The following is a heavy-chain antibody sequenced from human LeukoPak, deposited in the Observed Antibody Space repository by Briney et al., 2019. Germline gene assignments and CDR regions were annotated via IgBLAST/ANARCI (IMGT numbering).Heavy chain of an antibody. J-gene: IGHJ4*02. V-gene: IGHV1-46*01. Sequence: ASVKVSCKASGYTFTSYYMYWVRQAPGQGLEWMGIINPSGGSTSYAQKFQGRVTMTRDTSTSTVYMELSSLRSEDTAVYYCARDKFTGPTYYYDNSGYYPDYWGQGTLVTVSS. CDR1: GYTFTSYY. D-gene: IGHD3-22*01. CDR3: ARDKFTGPTYYYDNSGYYPDY. CDR2: INPSGGST.